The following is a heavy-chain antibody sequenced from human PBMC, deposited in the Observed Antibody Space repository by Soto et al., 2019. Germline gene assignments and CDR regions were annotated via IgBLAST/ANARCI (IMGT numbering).Heavy chain of an antibody. V-gene: IGHV2-5*02. D-gene: IGHD3-3*01. J-gene: IGHJ4*02. CDR1: GFSLTTSGVG. CDR3: AHRVLRTVFGLVTTTAIYFDF. CDR2: IYWDDDK. Sequence: QITLKESGPTVVKPTETLTLTCTFSGFSLTTSGVGVGWVRQSPGKAPEWLALIYWDDDKRYSTSLNSSPIITKAASKNQVVRTMANVDPADTATYYCAHRVLRTVFGLVTTTAIYFDFWGPGTPVVVSS.